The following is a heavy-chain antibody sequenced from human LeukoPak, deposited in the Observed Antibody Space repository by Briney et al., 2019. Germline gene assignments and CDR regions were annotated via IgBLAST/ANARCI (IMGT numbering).Heavy chain of an antibody. D-gene: IGHD6-6*01. J-gene: IGHJ4*02. CDR3: ARHPISSSSPWIFDY. CDR1: GGSISSYY. V-gene: IGHV4-4*09. CDR2: IYSSGST. Sequence: PSETLSLTCTVSGGSISSYYWSWIRQPPGKGLEWIGYIYSSGSTNYNPSLKSRVTISVDTSKNQFSLKLSSVTAADTVVYYCARHPISSSSPWIFDYWGQGTLVTVSS.